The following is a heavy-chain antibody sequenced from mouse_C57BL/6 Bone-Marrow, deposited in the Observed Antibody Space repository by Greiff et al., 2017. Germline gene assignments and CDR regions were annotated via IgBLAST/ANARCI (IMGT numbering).Heavy chain of an antibody. CDR1: GYTFTDYY. CDR2: INPYNGGT. D-gene: IGHD1-1*01. V-gene: IGHV1-19*01. Sequence: DVQLVESGPVLVKPGASVKMSCKASGYTFTDYYMNWVKQSHGKSLEWIGVINPYNGGTSYNQKFKGKATLTVDKSSSTAYMELNSLTSEDSAVYYCARYSYYYGSSHWYFDVWGTGTTVTVSS. J-gene: IGHJ1*03. CDR3: ARYSYYYGSSHWYFDV.